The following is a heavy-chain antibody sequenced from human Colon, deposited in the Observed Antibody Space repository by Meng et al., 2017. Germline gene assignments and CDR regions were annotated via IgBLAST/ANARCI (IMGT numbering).Heavy chain of an antibody. CDR2: INGDGSST. CDR3: TRGFDSGYGF. J-gene: IGHJ4*02. CDR1: GFTFSSHW. V-gene: IGHV3-74*01. Sequence: GESLKISCAASGFTFSSHWMHWVRQPPGQGLEWVSRINGDGSSTGYADSVKGRFTISRDNAKNTLYLQVNSLRGEDTAVYYCTRGFDSGYGFWGQGTLVTV. D-gene: IGHD5-12*01.